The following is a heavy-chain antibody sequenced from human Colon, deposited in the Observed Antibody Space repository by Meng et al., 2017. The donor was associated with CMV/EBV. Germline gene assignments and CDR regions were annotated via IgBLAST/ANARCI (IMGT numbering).Heavy chain of an antibody. V-gene: IGHV3-66*02. CDR3: AADRLSPNHNKF. CDR1: GFAVSTYY. Sequence: GGSLRLSCAASGFAVSTYYMSWVRQIPGKGLEWVSIIYREGTTYYADSVKGRFTISRDNSKNTLFLQMNSLRTEDTAVYHYAADRLSPNHNKFWGQGTLVTVSS. CDR2: IYREGTT. D-gene: IGHD1-14*01. J-gene: IGHJ4*02.